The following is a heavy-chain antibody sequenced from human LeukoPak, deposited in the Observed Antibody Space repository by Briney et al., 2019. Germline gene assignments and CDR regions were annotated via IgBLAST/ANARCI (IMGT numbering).Heavy chain of an antibody. CDR1: GYTFTSYG. CDR3: ARPECTNGVCYY. D-gene: IGHD2-8*01. CDR2: ISAYNGNT. V-gene: IGHV1-18*01. J-gene: IGHJ4*02. Sequence: ASVTVSFTASGYTFTSYGISWVRQAPGQGPEWMGWISAYNGNTNYAQKLQGRVTMTTDTSTSTAYMELRSLRSDDTAVYYCARPECTNGVCYYWGQGTLVTVSS.